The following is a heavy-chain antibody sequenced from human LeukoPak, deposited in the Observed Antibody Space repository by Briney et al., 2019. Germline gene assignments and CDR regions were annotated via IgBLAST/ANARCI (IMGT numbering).Heavy chain of an antibody. CDR1: GGSISSGSYY. Sequence: SETLSLTCTVSGGSISSGSYYWSWIRQPAGKGLEWIGRIYTSGSTNYNPSLKSRVTISLDTSKNHFSLKLSSVTAADTAVYYCARTYYHDSSGYQTWGQGTLVTVSS. CDR3: ARTYYHDSSGYQT. D-gene: IGHD3-22*01. J-gene: IGHJ5*02. V-gene: IGHV4-61*02. CDR2: IYTSGST.